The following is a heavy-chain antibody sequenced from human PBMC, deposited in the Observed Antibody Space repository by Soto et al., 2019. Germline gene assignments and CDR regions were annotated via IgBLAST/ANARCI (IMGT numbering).Heavy chain of an antibody. CDR3: GRGGGSAPLWFRELLPFYS. Sequence: QVQLVESGGGLVKPGGSLRLSCAASGFTFSDYYISWTRQPPGKGLEWVSHISSSSSHTNYADSVKGRFTISTNNAKNSLYVQMAGLIAENTAVYYCGRGGGSAPLWFRELLPFYSWGEGTLVTVSA. CDR1: GFTFSDYY. J-gene: IGHJ4*02. D-gene: IGHD3-10*01. CDR2: ISSSSSHT. V-gene: IGHV3-11*05.